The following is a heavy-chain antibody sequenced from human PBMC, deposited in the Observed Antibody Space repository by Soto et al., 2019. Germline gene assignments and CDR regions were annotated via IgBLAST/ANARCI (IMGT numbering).Heavy chain of an antibody. Sequence: SETLSLTCTVSGGSISSSSYYWGWIRQPPGKGLEWIGSIYYSGSTYYNPSLKSRVTISVDTSKNQFSLKLSSVTAADTAVYYCARPGDGYNYPYFDYWGQGTLVTVYS. J-gene: IGHJ4*02. CDR1: GGSISSSSYY. D-gene: IGHD1-1*01. V-gene: IGHV4-39*01. CDR2: IYYSGST. CDR3: ARPGDGYNYPYFDY.